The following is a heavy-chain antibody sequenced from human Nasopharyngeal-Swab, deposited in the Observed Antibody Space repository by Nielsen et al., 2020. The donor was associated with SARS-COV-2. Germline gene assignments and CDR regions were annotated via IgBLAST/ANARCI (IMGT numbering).Heavy chain of an antibody. D-gene: IGHD6-19*01. Sequence: GGSLRLSCAGSAFTFSHYAMSWVRQAPAKGLEWVSWISSSVSYIYYADSVKGRFTISRDNAKNALYLQMSSLRAEDTAVYYCARLPSAWGRRDFDYWGQGTLVTVSS. J-gene: IGHJ4*02. CDR1: AFTFSHYA. CDR2: ISSSVSYI. CDR3: ARLPSAWGRRDFDY. V-gene: IGHV3-21*06.